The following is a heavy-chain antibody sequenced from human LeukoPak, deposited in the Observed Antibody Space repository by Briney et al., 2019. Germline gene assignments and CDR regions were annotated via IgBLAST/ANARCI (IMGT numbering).Heavy chain of an antibody. CDR3: ARGYCSSTSCGDYYYYGMDV. Sequence: GGPLRLSCAASGFTFSSYSMNWVRQAPGKGLEWASSISSSSSYIYYADSVKGRFTISRDNAKNSLYLQMNSLRAEDTAVYYCARGYCSSTSCGDYYYYGMDVWGQGTTVTVSS. CDR2: ISSSSSYI. D-gene: IGHD2-2*01. J-gene: IGHJ6*02. CDR1: GFTFSSYS. V-gene: IGHV3-21*01.